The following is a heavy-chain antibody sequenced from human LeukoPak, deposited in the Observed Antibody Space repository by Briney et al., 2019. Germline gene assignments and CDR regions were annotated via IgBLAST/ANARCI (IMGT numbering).Heavy chain of an antibody. D-gene: IGHD2-15*01. CDR2: MSSSDDGR. V-gene: IGHV3-23*01. J-gene: IGHJ4*02. CDR1: GFSFSSYA. CDR3: AKAPVASCRGAFCYPFDY. Sequence: GGSLRLSCATSGFSFSSYAMSWVRQAPGKGLEWVSAMSSSDDGRYYAASVRGRFTISRDTSRSTLYLQMNSLRAEDAAVYYCAKAPVASCRGAFCYPFDYWGQGTLVTVSS.